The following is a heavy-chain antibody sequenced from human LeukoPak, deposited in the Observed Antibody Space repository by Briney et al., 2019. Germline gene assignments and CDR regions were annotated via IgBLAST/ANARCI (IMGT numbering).Heavy chain of an antibody. CDR2: IYTSGST. J-gene: IGHJ4*02. Sequence: SETLSLTCTVSGGSISSGSYYWSWIRQPAGKGLEWIGRIYTSGSTNYNPSLKSRVTISVDTSKNQFSLKLSSVTAADTAVYYCARAGRITGIDYWGQGTLVTVSS. V-gene: IGHV4-61*02. CDR1: GGSISSGSYY. CDR3: ARAGRITGIDY. D-gene: IGHD1-20*01.